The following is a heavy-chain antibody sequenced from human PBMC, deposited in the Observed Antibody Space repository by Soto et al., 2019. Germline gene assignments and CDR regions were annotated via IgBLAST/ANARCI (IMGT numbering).Heavy chain of an antibody. J-gene: IGHJ4*02. CDR2: IYWDDDK. D-gene: IGHD1-20*01. CDR1: GFSLSTSGVG. CDR3: AHIAPYNWKPQPEYYFDY. V-gene: IGHV2-5*02. Sequence: SGPTLVSPTQTLTLTCTFSGFSLSTSGVGVGWIRQPPGKALEWLALIYWDDDKRYSPSLKSRLTITKDTSKNQVVLTMTNMDPVDTATYYCAHIAPYNWKPQPEYYFDYWGQGTLVTVSS.